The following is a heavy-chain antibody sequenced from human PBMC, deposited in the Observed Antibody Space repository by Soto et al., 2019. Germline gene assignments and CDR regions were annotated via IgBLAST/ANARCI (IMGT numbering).Heavy chain of an antibody. CDR3: ARGLAVRGSYGLDV. D-gene: IGHD3-10*01. J-gene: IGHJ6*02. CDR2: VYHNGIT. Sequence: SETLSLACAFSGASIIRGGSSWSWIRQAPGTGLEWIGYVYHNGITNYNPSLKSRVTISVDKSQNQFSLSLNSVTAADTAVYYCARGLAVRGSYGLDVWGQGTTVTVSS. V-gene: IGHV4-30-2*01. CDR1: GASIIRGGSS.